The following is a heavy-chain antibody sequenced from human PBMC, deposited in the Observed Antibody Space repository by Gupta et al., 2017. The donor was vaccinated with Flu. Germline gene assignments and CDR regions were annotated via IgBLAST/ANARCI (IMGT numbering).Heavy chain of an antibody. CDR1: GFTFSSYS. V-gene: IGHV3-48*02. CDR3: ARDEEDSGGGVAANPFDY. Sequence: EVQLVESGGGLVQPGGSLRLSCAASGFTFSSYSMNWVRQAPGKGLEWVSYMRSSSSTIYYADSVKCRVTISRDNAKNSLYLQMKSLRHKDTAVYYGARDEEDSGGGVAANPFDYWGQGTLVTVSS. J-gene: IGHJ4*02. CDR2: MRSSSSTI. D-gene: IGHD2-15*01.